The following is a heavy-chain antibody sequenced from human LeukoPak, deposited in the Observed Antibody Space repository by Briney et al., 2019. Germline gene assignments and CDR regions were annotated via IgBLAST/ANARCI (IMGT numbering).Heavy chain of an antibody. J-gene: IGHJ3*01. CDR3: ARDRRGEKDFDV. V-gene: IGHV3-53*04. Sequence: GGSLRLSCAASGISVSNDYMSWVRQAPGKGLEWVSAIYADGYTRDAASVKGRFSISRHNSKNTVYLQMDNLRPEDTAVYYCARDRRGEKDFDVWGPGTMVTASS. CDR1: GISVSNDY. CDR2: IYADGYT.